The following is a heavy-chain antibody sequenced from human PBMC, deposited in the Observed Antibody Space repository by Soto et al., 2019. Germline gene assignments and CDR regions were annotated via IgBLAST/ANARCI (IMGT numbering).Heavy chain of an antibody. CDR3: AKNQGVELVPLATVDWFDP. D-gene: IGHD1-26*01. J-gene: IGHJ5*02. CDR2: ISGSGFKK. V-gene: IGHV3-23*01. Sequence: EVVLLESGGGLEQPGGSLRLSCAASGFIFENFGMSWVRQGPGKGLEWISSISGSGFKKYYADSVKGRFTISRDNSKSTVYLELNNLSAEDTAVYHCAKNQGVELVPLATVDWFDPWGQGSVVTVSS. CDR1: GFIFENFG.